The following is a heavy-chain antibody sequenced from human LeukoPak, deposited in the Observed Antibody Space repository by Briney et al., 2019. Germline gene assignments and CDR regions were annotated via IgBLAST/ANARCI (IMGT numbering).Heavy chain of an antibody. Sequence: SETLSLTCTVSGGSISSYYWSWLRQPPGKGLEWIGYIYYSGSTNYNPSLKSRVTISVDTSKNQFSLKLSSVTAADTAVYYCARVDRYSNYLFDYWGQGTLVTVSS. CDR3: ARVDRYSNYLFDY. D-gene: IGHD4-11*01. CDR1: GGSISSYY. J-gene: IGHJ4*02. CDR2: IYYSGST. V-gene: IGHV4-59*01.